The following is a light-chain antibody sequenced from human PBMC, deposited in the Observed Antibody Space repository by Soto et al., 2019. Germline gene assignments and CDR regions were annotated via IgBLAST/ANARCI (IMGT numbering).Light chain of an antibody. CDR2: DVT. Sequence: QSALTQPASVSGSPGQSITISCTGTSSDVGGYNYVSWYQQHPGKAPKLIIYDVTKRPSGVPDRFSGSKSGNTASLTISGLQAEDEADYYCCSYVGNYSWLFGGGTKLTVL. CDR3: CSYVGNYSWL. J-gene: IGLJ2*01. V-gene: IGLV2-11*01. CDR1: SSDVGGYNY.